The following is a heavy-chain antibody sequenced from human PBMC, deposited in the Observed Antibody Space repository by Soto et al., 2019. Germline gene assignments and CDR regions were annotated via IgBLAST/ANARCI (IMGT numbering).Heavy chain of an antibody. CDR1: GLTFDDYA. J-gene: IGHJ5*02. D-gene: IGHD2-15*01. Sequence: GGSLRLSCAASGLTFDDYAMHWVRQAPGKGLEWVSGISWNSGSIGYADSVKGRFTISRDNAKNSLYLQMNSLSAEDTALYFCAKDPVDCSGVSCHNWFDPWGQGTLVTVSS. CDR2: ISWNSGSI. V-gene: IGHV3-9*01. CDR3: AKDPVDCSGVSCHNWFDP.